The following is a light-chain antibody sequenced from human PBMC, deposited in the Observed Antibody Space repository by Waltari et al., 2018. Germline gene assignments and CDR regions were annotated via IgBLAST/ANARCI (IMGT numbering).Light chain of an antibody. CDR3: QVWDTSRELAI. V-gene: IGLV3-21*02. Sequence: SSVLTQPASVSVAPGRTATLTCEGDRTLKRVHWYQQTSGQAPVVVVFYDNGRPSGIPERFSGSKFRNTATLTISRVEAGDEADYYCQVWDTSRELAIFGGGTRVTVL. CDR2: YDN. J-gene: IGLJ2*01. CDR1: RTLKR.